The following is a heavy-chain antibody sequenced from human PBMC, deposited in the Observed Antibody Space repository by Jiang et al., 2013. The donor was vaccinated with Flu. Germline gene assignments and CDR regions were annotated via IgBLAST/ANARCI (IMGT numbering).Heavy chain of an antibody. J-gene: IGHJ4*02. CDR1: SGSFTNYY. CDR2: IYYSGTT. Sequence: GPGLVKPSETLSLTCTVSSGSFTNYYWSWIRQPPGKGLEWIGYIYYSGTTNYNPSLKSRVTISLDTSKNQFSLNLSSVTAADTAVYYCARELPRYGGGHFDYWGQGTLVTVSS. V-gene: IGHV4-59*01. CDR3: ARELPRYGGGHFDY. D-gene: IGHD6-25*01.